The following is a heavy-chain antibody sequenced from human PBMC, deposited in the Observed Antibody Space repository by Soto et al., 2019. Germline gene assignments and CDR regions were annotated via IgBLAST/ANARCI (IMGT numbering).Heavy chain of an antibody. J-gene: IGHJ4*02. D-gene: IGHD3-3*01. Sequence: ASVKVSCKASGFTFTSSAVQWVRQARGQRLEWIGWIVVGSGNTNYAQKFQERVTITRDMSTSTAYKELSSLRSEDTAVYYCAAVGLNYDSFDYWGQGTLVTVSS. V-gene: IGHV1-58*01. CDR2: IVVGSGNT. CDR1: GFTFTSSA. CDR3: AAVGLNYDSFDY.